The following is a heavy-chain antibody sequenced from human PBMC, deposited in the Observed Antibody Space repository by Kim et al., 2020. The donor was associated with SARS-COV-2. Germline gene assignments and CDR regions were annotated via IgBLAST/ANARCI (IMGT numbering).Heavy chain of an antibody. CDR3: ARRGDGYNLDY. V-gene: IGHV5-51*01. Sequence: TRYSPSFQGQVTISADKSISTAYLQWSSLKASDTAMYYCARRGDGYNLDYWGQGTLVTVSS. D-gene: IGHD5-12*01. J-gene: IGHJ4*02. CDR2: T.